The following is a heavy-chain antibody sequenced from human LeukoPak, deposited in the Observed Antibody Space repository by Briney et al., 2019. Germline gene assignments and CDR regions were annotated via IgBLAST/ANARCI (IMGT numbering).Heavy chain of an antibody. CDR3: AKFIWFGELYYYYYGMDV. V-gene: IGHV3-23*01. Sequence: GGSLRLSCAASGFTFSSYAMSWVRQAPGKGLEWVSAISGSGGSTYYADSVKGRFTISRDNSKNTLYLQMNSLRAEDTAVYYCAKFIWFGELYYYYYGMDVWGQGTTVTVSS. CDR1: GFTFSSYA. D-gene: IGHD3-10*01. CDR2: ISGSGGST. J-gene: IGHJ6*02.